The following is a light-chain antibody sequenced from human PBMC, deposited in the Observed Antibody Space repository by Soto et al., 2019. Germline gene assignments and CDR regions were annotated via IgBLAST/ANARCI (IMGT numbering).Light chain of an antibody. CDR3: QQYSVYWT. J-gene: IGKJ1*01. V-gene: IGKV1-13*02. CDR2: DAS. CDR1: RDIGSD. Sequence: ATQLTQSPSSLSASVGDRITITCRASRDIGSDVSWYQQKPGKAPKVLIYDASSWAGGVPSRFTGSGSGTEFTLTINSLQPDDFATYYCQQYSVYWTFGQGTKVDIK.